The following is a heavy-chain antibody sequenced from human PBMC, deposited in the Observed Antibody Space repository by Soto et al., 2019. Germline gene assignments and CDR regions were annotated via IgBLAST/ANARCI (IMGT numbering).Heavy chain of an antibody. J-gene: IGHJ6*02. Sequence: PSETLSLTCAVYGGSFSGYYWSWIRQPPGKGLEWIGEINHSGSTNYNPSLKSRITISVDTSKNQFSLKLSFVTAADTAVYYCARGRRGMDVWGQGTTVTVSS. V-gene: IGHV4-34*01. CDR3: ARGRRGMDV. CDR1: GGSFSGYY. CDR2: INHSGST.